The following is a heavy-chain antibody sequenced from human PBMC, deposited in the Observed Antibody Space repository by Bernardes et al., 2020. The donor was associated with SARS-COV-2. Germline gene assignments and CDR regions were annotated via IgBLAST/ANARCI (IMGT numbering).Heavy chain of an antibody. D-gene: IGHD4-17*01. Sequence: SETLSLTCTVSGGSISAYYWSWFRQPPGKGLEWIGYLYYTGSTNYNPSLKSRVTISVETSKNQFSLKLIYVTAADTAVYYCASFGMTTVTGGFDYWGQGTLVTVSS. CDR3: ASFGMTTVTGGFDY. CDR1: GGSISAYY. V-gene: IGHV4-59*12. CDR2: LYYTGST. J-gene: IGHJ4*02.